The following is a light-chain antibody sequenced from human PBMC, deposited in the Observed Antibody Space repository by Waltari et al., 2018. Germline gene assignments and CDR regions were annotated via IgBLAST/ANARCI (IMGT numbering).Light chain of an antibody. CDR2: VDSDGSH. CDR3: QTGGHGTWV. J-gene: IGLJ3*02. CDR1: AGRSNDI. Sequence: QLVLTQSPSASASLGASVKLTCTLSAGRSNDIIAWHQQQPEKGPRFLMKVDSDGSHSRGDEIPDRFSGSSSGAERYLISSSLQSEDEADYYCQTGGHGTWVFGGGTKLTVL. V-gene: IGLV4-69*01.